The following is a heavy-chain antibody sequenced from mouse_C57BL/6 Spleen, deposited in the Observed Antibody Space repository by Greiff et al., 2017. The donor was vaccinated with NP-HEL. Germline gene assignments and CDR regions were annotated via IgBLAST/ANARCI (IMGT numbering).Heavy chain of an antibody. D-gene: IGHD2-5*01. CDR1: GYAFSSSW. CDR2: IYPGDGDT. Sequence: QVQLQQSGPELVKPGASVKISCKASGYAFSSSWMNWVKQRPGKGLEWIGRIYPGDGDTNYNGKFKGKATLTADKSSSTAYMQLSSLTSEDSAVYFCARSTYYSNYGPYWGQGTLVTVSA. J-gene: IGHJ3*01. CDR3: ARSTYYSNYGPY. V-gene: IGHV1-82*01.